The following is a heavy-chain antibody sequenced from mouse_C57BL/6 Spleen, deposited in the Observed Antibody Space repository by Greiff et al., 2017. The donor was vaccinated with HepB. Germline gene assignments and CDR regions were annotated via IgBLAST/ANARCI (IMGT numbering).Heavy chain of an antibody. V-gene: IGHV1-18*01. CDR1: GYTFTDYN. D-gene: IGHD2-4*01. CDR3: ARRKLDDYDGGWYFDV. CDR2: INPNNGGT. Sequence: EVQLQQSGPELVKPGASVKIPCKASGYTFTDYNMDWVKQSHGKSLEWIGDINPNNGGTIYNQKFKGKATLTVDKSSSTAYMELRSLTSEDTAVYYCARRKLDDYDGGWYFDVWGTGTTVTVSS. J-gene: IGHJ1*03.